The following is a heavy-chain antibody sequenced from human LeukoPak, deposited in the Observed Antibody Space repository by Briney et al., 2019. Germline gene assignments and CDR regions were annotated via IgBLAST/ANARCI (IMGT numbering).Heavy chain of an antibody. V-gene: IGHV1-46*01. CDR1: GYTYTSYY. CDR3: ASRLGYCSGGSCYNAFDI. J-gene: IGHJ3*02. Sequence: ASVKVSCKASGYTYTSYYMHWVRQAPGQGLEWMGIINPSGGSTSYAQKFQGRVTMTRDTSTSTVYMELSSLRSEDTAVYYCASRLGYCSGGSCYNAFDIWGQGTMVTVSS. D-gene: IGHD2-15*01. CDR2: INPSGGST.